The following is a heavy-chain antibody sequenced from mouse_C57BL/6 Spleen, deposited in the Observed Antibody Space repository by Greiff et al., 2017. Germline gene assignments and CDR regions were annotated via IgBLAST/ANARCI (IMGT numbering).Heavy chain of an antibody. CDR1: GYAFSSSW. CDR2: IYPGDGDT. Sequence: QVQLQQSGPELVKPGASVKISCKASGYAFSSSWMNWVKPRPGTGLEWLGRIYPGDGDTTYNGQFKGEATLTADKSSSTACMQLSSLTSEDSAVYFCAGYYGSRPPFNVWGTGTTVTVSS. CDR3: AGYYGSRPPFNV. J-gene: IGHJ1*03. D-gene: IGHD1-1*01. V-gene: IGHV1-82*01.